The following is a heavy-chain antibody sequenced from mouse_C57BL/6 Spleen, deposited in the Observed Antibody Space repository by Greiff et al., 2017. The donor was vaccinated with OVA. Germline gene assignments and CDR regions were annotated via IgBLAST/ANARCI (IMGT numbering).Heavy chain of an antibody. V-gene: IGHV1-80*01. CDR2: IYPGDGDT. D-gene: IGHD1-1*01. Sequence: QVQLQQSGAELVKPGASVKISCKASGYAFSSYWMNWVKQRPGKGLEWIGQIYPGDGDTNYNGKFKGKATLTADKSSSTAYMQLSSLTSEDSAVYFCAREGSSYSYYFDYWGQGTTLTVSS. CDR3: AREGSSYSYYFDY. CDR1: GYAFSSYW. J-gene: IGHJ2*01.